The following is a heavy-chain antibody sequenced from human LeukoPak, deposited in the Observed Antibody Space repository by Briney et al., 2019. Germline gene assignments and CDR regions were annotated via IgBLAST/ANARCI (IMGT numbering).Heavy chain of an antibody. CDR3: ATGRPRSGSYSGLPFHY. CDR2: LDPEDGET. Sequence: ASVKVSCKVSGYTLTELSMHWVRQAPGKGLEWMGGLDPEDGETIYAQKFQGRVTMTEDTSTDTAYMELSSLRSEDTAVYYCATGRPRSGSYSGLPFHYWGQGTLVTVSS. CDR1: GYTLTELS. J-gene: IGHJ4*02. D-gene: IGHD1-26*01. V-gene: IGHV1-24*01.